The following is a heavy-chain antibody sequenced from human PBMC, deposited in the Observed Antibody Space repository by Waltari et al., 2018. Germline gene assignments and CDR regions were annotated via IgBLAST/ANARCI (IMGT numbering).Heavy chain of an antibody. V-gene: IGHV1-69-2*01. J-gene: IGHJ5*02. Sequence: CKASGYTFTDYYIHWVQQAPGKGLEWMGRVDPADSETIYAEKFQGRVTITADTSTDTAYMELSSLRSEDTAVYYCATVLTTVPTYWFDPWGQGTLVTVSS. CDR3: ATVLTTVPTYWFDP. CDR2: VDPADSET. D-gene: IGHD4-4*01. CDR1: GYTFTDYY.